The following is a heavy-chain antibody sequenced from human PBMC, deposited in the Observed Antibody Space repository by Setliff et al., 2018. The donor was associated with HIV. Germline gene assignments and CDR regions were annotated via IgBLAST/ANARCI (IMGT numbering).Heavy chain of an antibody. CDR1: GYTFTNYY. V-gene: IGHV1-2*02. D-gene: IGHD4-17*01. CDR2: INPKSGDT. CDR3: ARRVPPIPSGDLDY. J-gene: IGHJ4*02. Sequence: ASVKVSCKASGYTFTNYYMHWVRQAPGQGLEWMGWINPKSGDTKYGQSFQGRVTMTRDTSISTAYMDLSRLRSDDTAVYYCARRVPPIPSGDLDYWGQGTLVTVSS.